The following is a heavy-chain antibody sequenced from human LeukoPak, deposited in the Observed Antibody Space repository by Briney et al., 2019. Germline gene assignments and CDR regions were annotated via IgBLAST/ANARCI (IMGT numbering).Heavy chain of an antibody. Sequence: GESLRLSCAASEFTFSNYAMSWVRQAPGKGLEWVSAISGSGGSTYYADSVKGRFTISRDNSKNTLYLQMNSLRAEDTAVYYCAKERYYDFWSGYISPYYFDYWGQGTLVTVSS. D-gene: IGHD3-3*01. CDR3: AKERYYDFWSGYISPYYFDY. J-gene: IGHJ4*02. CDR1: EFTFSNYA. CDR2: ISGSGGST. V-gene: IGHV3-23*01.